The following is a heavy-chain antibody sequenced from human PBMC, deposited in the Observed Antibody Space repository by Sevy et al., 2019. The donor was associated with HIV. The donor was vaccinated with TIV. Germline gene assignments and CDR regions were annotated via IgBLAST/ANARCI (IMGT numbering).Heavy chain of an antibody. CDR1: GFTVSSNY. V-gene: IGHV3-53*01. D-gene: IGHD3-22*01. CDR3: ATPNPYYYDSSGYYYSFNY. J-gene: IGHJ4*02. Sequence: GGSLRLSCAASGFTVSSNYMSWVRQAPGKGLEWVSVIYSGGSTYYADSVKGRFTISRDNSKNTLYFQMNSLRAEDTAVYFCATPNPYYYDSSGYYYSFNYWGQGTLVTVSS. CDR2: IYSGGST.